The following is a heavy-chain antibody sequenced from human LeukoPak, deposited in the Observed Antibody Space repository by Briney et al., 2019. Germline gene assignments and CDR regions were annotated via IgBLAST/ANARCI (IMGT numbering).Heavy chain of an antibody. D-gene: IGHD4-11*01. Sequence: GGSLRLSCAASGFTFSNYWMSWVRQAPRKGLEWVATLWPDGSEVHYMDSVRGRFTISRDNAENSLYLQMNSLRVENTAVYYGARFLGQVTTYDYWGQGTLVTVSS. CDR2: LWPDGSEV. CDR1: GFTFSNYW. CDR3: ARFLGQVTTYDY. J-gene: IGHJ4*02. V-gene: IGHV3-7*01.